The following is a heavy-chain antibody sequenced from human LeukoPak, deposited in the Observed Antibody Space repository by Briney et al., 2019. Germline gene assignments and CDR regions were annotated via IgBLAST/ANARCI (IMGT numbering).Heavy chain of an antibody. D-gene: IGHD3-10*01. CDR2: IYTSGST. CDR1: GGSISSYY. J-gene: IGHJ6*03. V-gene: IGHV4-4*07. CDR3: ARDLATMVQGVIGHYYYYMDV. Sequence: PSETLSLTCTVSGGSISSYYWSWIRQPAGKGLEWIGRIYTSGSTNYNPSLKSRVTMSVDTSKNQFSLKLSSVTAADMAVYYCARDLATMVQGVIGHYYYYMDVWGKGTTVTVSS.